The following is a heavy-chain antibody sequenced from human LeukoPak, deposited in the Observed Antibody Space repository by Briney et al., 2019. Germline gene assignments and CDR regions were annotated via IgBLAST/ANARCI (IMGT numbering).Heavy chain of an antibody. CDR3: VKRDYYDTTTFSPLFQH. V-gene: IGHV3-23*01. J-gene: IGHJ1*01. CDR1: GFTFSSYA. D-gene: IGHD3-22*01. Sequence: PGGSLRLSCAASGFTFSSYAMSWARQAPGKGLEWVSAISGSGGSTYYADSVKGRFTISRDNSKNTLYLQMSDLRAEDTAVYYCVKRDYYDTTTFSPLFQHWGQGTLVTVSS. CDR2: ISGSGGST.